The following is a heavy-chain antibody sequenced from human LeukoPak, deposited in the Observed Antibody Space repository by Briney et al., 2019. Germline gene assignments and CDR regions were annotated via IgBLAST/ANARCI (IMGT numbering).Heavy chain of an antibody. J-gene: IGHJ4*02. CDR2: ITSKSTHI. V-gene: IGHV3-21*01. CDR1: GFTFSSYG. D-gene: IGHD2-21*02. CDR3: ARDSCGGDCYSGHDY. Sequence: GGSLRLCCAASGFTFSSYGMNWVRQAPGKGLEWVSSITSKSTHIYYADSLKGRFTISRDNTKNSLYLQMNSLRAEDTAVYYCARDSCGGDCYSGHDYWGQGTLVTVSS.